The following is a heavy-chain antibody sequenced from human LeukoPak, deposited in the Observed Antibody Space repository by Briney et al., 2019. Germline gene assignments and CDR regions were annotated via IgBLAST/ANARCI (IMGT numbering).Heavy chain of an antibody. CDR3: AKGMTTVTIDAFDI. V-gene: IGHV3-30*18. D-gene: IGHD4-17*01. J-gene: IGHJ3*02. CDR1: GFSFSTHV. CDR2: LSFDGSTK. Sequence: GRSLRLSCAASGFSFSTHVMHWVRQAPGTGLEWVALLSFDGSTKYYADSVRGRFSISRDTSKNTLYLQMNSLRAEDTAVYYCAKGMTTVTIDAFDIWGQGAMVTVSS.